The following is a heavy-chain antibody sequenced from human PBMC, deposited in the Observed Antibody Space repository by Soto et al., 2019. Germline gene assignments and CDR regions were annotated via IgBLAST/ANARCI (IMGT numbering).Heavy chain of an antibody. CDR3: ARDATLYDSTGYYYLY. CDR2: IIPLFGKA. Sequence: QVQRVQSGAEVKKPGSSVKVSCKASGGTFSRYVISWVRQAPGQGLEWMGGIIPLFGKANYAQKFQGRVTITADESTSTAYMDLSSLRSEDTAVYYCARDATLYDSTGYYYLYWGQGTLVTVSS. D-gene: IGHD3-22*01. CDR1: GGTFSRYV. J-gene: IGHJ4*02. V-gene: IGHV1-69*01.